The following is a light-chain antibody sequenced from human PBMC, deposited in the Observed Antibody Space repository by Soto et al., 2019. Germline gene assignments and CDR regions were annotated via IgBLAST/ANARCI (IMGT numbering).Light chain of an antibody. V-gene: IGKV3-20*01. CDR3: QHYGNSPFP. Sequence: EIVLTQSPGTLSLSPGESATLSCTASQSVKNNFLAWYQHKPGQAPRVLIYAASSRATGIPERFSGSGSGTDFTLTINRLEPEDFAVYYCQHYGNSPFPFGQGTKLEVK. J-gene: IGKJ2*01. CDR1: QSVKNNF. CDR2: AAS.